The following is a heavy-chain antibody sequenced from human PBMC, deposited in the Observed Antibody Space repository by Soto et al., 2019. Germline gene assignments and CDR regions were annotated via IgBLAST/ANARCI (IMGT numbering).Heavy chain of an antibody. CDR3: ASVPHVLLWFGELNWFDP. D-gene: IGHD3-10*01. J-gene: IGHJ5*02. Sequence: QVQLVQSGAEVKKPGASVKVSCKASGYTFTSYGISWVRQAPGQGLEWMGWIGAYNGNTNYAQKLQGRVTMTTDTSTSTAYMELRSLRSDDTAVYYCASVPHVLLWFGELNWFDPWGQGTLVTVSS. V-gene: IGHV1-18*01. CDR2: IGAYNGNT. CDR1: GYTFTSYG.